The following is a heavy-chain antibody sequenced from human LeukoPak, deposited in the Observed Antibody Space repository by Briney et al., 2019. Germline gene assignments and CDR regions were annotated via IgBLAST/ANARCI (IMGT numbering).Heavy chain of an antibody. D-gene: IGHD6-19*01. CDR2: ISGSGGST. V-gene: IGHV3-23*01. J-gene: IGHJ4*02. CDR3: AKDPDSSGWYFGAGVFDY. CDR1: GFTFSSYV. Sequence: GGSLRLSCAASGFTFSSYVMSWVRQAPGKGLEWVSAISGSGGSTYYADSVKGRFTISRDNSKNTLYLQMNSLRAEDTAVYYCAKDPDSSGWYFGAGVFDYWGQGTLVTVSS.